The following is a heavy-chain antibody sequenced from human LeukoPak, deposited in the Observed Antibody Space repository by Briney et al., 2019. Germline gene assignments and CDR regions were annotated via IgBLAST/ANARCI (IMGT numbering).Heavy chain of an antibody. D-gene: IGHD3-22*01. V-gene: IGHV4-59*01. CDR1: GGSISSYY. J-gene: IGHJ3*02. CDR3: ARDYYYDSSGYYYEDSNAFDI. Sequence: PSETLSLTCTVSGGSISSYYWSWLRQPPGKGLEWIGYIYYSGSTNYNPSLKSRVTISVDTSKNQFSLKLSSVTAADTAVYYCARDYYYDSSGYYYEDSNAFDIWGQGTMVTVSS. CDR2: IYYSGST.